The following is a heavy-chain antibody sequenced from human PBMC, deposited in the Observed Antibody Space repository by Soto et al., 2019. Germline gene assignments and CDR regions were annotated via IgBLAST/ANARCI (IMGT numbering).Heavy chain of an antibody. CDR3: ARHAKLLWFGELYNYFDY. V-gene: IGHV5-10-1*01. CDR1: GYSFTSYW. Sequence: PGESLKISCKGSGYSFTSYWISWVRQMPGKGLEWMGRIDPSDSYTNYSPSFQGHVTISADKSISTAYLQWSSLKASDTAIFYCARHAKLLWFGELYNYFDYWGQGTLVTVSS. CDR2: IDPSDSYT. D-gene: IGHD3-10*01. J-gene: IGHJ4*02.